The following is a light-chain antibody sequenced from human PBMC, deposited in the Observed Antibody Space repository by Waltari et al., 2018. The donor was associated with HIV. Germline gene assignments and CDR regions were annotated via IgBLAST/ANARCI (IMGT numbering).Light chain of an antibody. CDR3: QQYFSTPGYT. CDR1: QSVLYRSNNKNY. V-gene: IGKV4-1*01. J-gene: IGKJ2*01. Sequence: DIVMTQSPDSLAVSLGARATINCKSSQSVLYRSNNKNYLAWYQQKPGHPPKLFIYWASTRESGVPDLFSGSGSGTDFTLTISSLQAEDVAVYYCQQYFSTPGYTFGQGTKLEI. CDR2: WAS.